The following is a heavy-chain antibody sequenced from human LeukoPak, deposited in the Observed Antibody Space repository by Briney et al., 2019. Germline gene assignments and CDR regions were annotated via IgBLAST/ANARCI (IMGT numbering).Heavy chain of an antibody. J-gene: IGHJ5*02. V-gene: IGHV4-31*03. CDR1: GGSISSGGFH. Sequence: SQTLSLTCTVSGGSISSGGFHWSWIRQHPGKGLEWIGYIYYSGNTYYNPSLKSRLTISVDTSKNQFSLKLSSVTAVDTAVYYRARWRGLGYCSSTSCSPGWFDPWGQGTLVTVSS. CDR2: IYYSGNT. CDR3: ARWRGLGYCSSTSCSPGWFDP. D-gene: IGHD2-2*01.